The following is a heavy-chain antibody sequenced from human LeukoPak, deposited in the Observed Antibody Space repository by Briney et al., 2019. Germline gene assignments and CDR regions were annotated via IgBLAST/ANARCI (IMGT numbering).Heavy chain of an antibody. CDR3: AKDGVGGANKGGHLDF. V-gene: IGHV3-21*01. CDR2: ITTSSSYI. J-gene: IGHJ4*02. D-gene: IGHD1-26*01. CDR1: GLTLNYYS. Sequence: GESLTLSCAASGLTLNYYSMDWVRQAPGKGLEWVASITTSSSYIYYADSVRGRFTISRDNAKNSLYLQMSSLRAEDTAVYYWAKDGVGGANKGGHLDFWGQGTRVTVSS.